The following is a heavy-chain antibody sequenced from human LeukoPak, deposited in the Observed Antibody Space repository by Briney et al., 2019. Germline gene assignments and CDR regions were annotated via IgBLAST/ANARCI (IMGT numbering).Heavy chain of an antibody. CDR2: IRYKAYGGTT. CDR1: GFTFGDYA. D-gene: IGHD6-6*01. CDR3: TRDLGIAARPRPPDY. V-gene: IGHV3-49*04. J-gene: IGHJ4*02. Sequence: RSLRLSCTASGFTFGDYAMSWVRQAPGKGLEWVGFIRYKAYGGTTEYAASVKGRFTISRDDSKSIAYLQMNSLKTEDTAVYYCTRDLGIAARPRPPDYWGQGTLVTDSS.